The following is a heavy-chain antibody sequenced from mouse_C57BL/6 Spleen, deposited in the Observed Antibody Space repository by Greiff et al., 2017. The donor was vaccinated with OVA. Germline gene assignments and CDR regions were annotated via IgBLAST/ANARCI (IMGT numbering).Heavy chain of an antibody. J-gene: IGHJ1*03. CDR3: ERAGGGYDWYFDV. Sequence: QVQLQQSGAELARPGASVKMSCKASGYTFTSYTMHWVKQRPGQGLEWIGYINPSSGYTKYNQKFKDKATLTADKSSSTAYMQLSSLTSEDSAVYYGERAGGGYDWYFDVWGTGTTVTVSS. CDR1: GYTFTSYT. CDR2: INPSSGYT. V-gene: IGHV1-4*01. D-gene: IGHD2-2*01.